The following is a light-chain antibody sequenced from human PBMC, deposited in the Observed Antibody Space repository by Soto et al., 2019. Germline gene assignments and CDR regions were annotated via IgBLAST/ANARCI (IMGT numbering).Light chain of an antibody. CDR1: QNINNW. Sequence: DIQMTQSPSTLSAFVGDRVTITCRASQNINNWLAWYQQKPGKAPNLLIYEASSLESGVPSRFGGSRSGTEFTLTISSLQPEDFATYYCQQYNKYSWTFGQGTKVEVK. CDR3: QQYNKYSWT. V-gene: IGKV1-5*03. CDR2: EAS. J-gene: IGKJ1*01.